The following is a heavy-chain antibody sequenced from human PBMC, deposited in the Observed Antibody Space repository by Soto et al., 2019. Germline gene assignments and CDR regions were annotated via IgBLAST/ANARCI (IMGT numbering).Heavy chain of an antibody. Sequence: PGGSLRLSCAASGFTFSNAWMSWVRQAPGKGLEWVGRIKSKTDGGTTDYAAPVKGRFTISRDDSKNTLYLQMNSLKTEDTAVYYCTTPVVPAAKGPGYWGQGTLVTVSS. J-gene: IGHJ4*02. V-gene: IGHV3-15*01. CDR1: GFTFSNAW. CDR2: IKSKTDGGTT. D-gene: IGHD2-2*01. CDR3: TTPVVPAAKGPGY.